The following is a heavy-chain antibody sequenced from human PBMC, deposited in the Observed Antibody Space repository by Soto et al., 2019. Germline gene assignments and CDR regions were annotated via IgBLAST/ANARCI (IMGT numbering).Heavy chain of an antibody. D-gene: IGHD2-8*01. Sequence: QITLKESGPTLVKPTQTLTLTCTFSGFSLSTNGVGVGWIRQPPGEALEWLALIYWDADKRYRPSLKNRLTITKDTSKNQLVLTVTNMDPVDTATYYCAHFRYSTNGVLNRYFDFWGQGTLVTVSS. CDR1: GFSLSTNGVG. CDR3: AHFRYSTNGVLNRYFDF. CDR2: IYWDADK. J-gene: IGHJ4*02. V-gene: IGHV2-5*02.